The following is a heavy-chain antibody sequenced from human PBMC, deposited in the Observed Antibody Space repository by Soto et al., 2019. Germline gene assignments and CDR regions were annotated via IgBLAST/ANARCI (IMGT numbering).Heavy chain of an antibody. V-gene: IGHV3-66*01. D-gene: IGHD3-9*01. CDR3: AKLPQYETLTGYLNYFDY. J-gene: IGHJ4*02. CDR1: GFTVSNNY. CDR2: IYDGGST. Sequence: GGSLRLSCAASGFTVSNNYMSWVRQAPGKGLEWVSVIYDGGSTYYAESVKDRFTISRDNSKNTLYLQMNSLRAEDTAVYFCAKLPQYETLTGYLNYFDYWGPGILVTVSS.